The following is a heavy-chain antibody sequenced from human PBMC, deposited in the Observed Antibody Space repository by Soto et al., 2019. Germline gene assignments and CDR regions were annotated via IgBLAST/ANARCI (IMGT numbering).Heavy chain of an antibody. D-gene: IGHD3-16*01. Sequence: QPQLQESGPGLVKPSETLSLTCTVSGGSIISDHYYWAWIRQPPGKGLEWIGNMHYSGNTYQNPSLTGRVKIFVDTSKNQFSLHLSSVTAADTAVYYCARHGGNKFDYWGQGTLVTVSS. CDR3: ARHGGNKFDY. CDR2: MHYSGNT. V-gene: IGHV4-39*01. CDR1: GGSIISDHYY. J-gene: IGHJ4*02.